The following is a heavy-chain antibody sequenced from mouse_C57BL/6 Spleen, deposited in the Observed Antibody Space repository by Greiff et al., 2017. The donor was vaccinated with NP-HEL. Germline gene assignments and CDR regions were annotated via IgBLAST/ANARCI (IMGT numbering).Heavy chain of an antibody. V-gene: IGHV2-2*01. D-gene: IGHD2-4*01. CDR2: IWSGGGT. Sequence: QVQLKQSGPGLVQPSQSLSITCTASGFALTSYGVHWVRQSPGKGLEWLGVIWSGGGTDYNAAFISRLSISKDNAKSQVFFKMNSLRADDTAIYYCARNYYDYGGAMDYWGQGTSVTVSS. CDR3: ARNYYDYGGAMDY. J-gene: IGHJ4*01. CDR1: GFALTSYG.